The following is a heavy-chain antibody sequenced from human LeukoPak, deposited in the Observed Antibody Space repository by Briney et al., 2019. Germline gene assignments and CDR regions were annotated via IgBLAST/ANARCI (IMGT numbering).Heavy chain of an antibody. Sequence: SQTLSLTCAISGDSVSTNSAGWNRIRQSPSRGLEWLGRTYYNSNWYKDYAASVKSRITINPDTSKNQFSLQLNSVTPEDTAVYYCARGWLQSGFDYWGQGTLVTVSS. CDR2: TYYNSNWYK. D-gene: IGHD5-24*01. CDR1: GDSVSTNSAG. CDR3: ARGWLQSGFDY. J-gene: IGHJ4*02. V-gene: IGHV6-1*01.